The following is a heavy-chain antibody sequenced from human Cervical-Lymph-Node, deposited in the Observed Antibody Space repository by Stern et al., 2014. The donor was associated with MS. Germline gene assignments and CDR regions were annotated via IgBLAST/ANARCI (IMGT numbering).Heavy chain of an antibody. Sequence: MQLVESGAEVKKPGSSVKGSCKASGGTFSSYAISWVRQAPGQGLEWMGGIIPIFGTANYAQKFQGRVTITADESTSTAYMELSSLRSEDTAVYYCARGLSPNYGDYLVDWGQGTLVTVSS. J-gene: IGHJ4*02. CDR2: IIPIFGTA. CDR1: GGTFSSYA. D-gene: IGHD4-17*01. V-gene: IGHV1-69*01. CDR3: ARGLSPNYGDYLVD.